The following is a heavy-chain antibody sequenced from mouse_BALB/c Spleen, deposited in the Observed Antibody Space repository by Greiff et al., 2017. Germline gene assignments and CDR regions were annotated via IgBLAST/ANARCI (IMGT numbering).Heavy chain of an antibody. CDR2: IWAGGST. CDR3: ARGGLRGYFDY. CDR1: GFSLTSYG. Sequence: QVHVKQSGPGLVAPSQSLSITCTVSGFSLTSYGVHWVRQPPGKGLEWLGVIWAGGSTNYNSALMSRLSISKDNSKSQVFLKMNSLQTDDTAMYYCARGGLRGYFDYWGQGTTLTVSS. V-gene: IGHV2-9*02. D-gene: IGHD3-1*01. J-gene: IGHJ2*01.